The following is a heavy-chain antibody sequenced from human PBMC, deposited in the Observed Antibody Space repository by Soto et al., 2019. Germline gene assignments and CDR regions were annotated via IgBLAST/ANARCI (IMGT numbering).Heavy chain of an antibody. V-gene: IGHV3-30-3*01. CDR3: ARAPGHSVHSSGWQIDY. D-gene: IGHD6-19*01. CDR1: GFTFSDYA. CDR2: ISFDGNIK. Sequence: QVQLVESGGGVVQPGRSLRLSCAASGFTFSDYAMYWVRQAPGKGLEWVSVISFDGNIKYYTGSVKGRFTISRDNSKNTLHLQVNRLRTEDTALYYCARAPGHSVHSSGWQIDYWGQGTLVTVSS. J-gene: IGHJ4*02.